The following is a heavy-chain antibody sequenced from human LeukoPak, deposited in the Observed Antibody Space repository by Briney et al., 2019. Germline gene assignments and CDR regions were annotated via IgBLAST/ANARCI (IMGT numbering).Heavy chain of an antibody. CDR2: IYYSGST. J-gene: IGHJ4*02. CDR3: ARHPICSGGSCVLGYFDY. CDR1: GGSISSSSYY. D-gene: IGHD2-15*01. V-gene: IGHV4-39*01. Sequence: PSETLPLTCTVSGGSISSSSYYWGWIRQPPGKGLEWIGSIYYSGSTYYNPSLKSRVTISVDTSKNQFSLKLSSVTAADTAVYYCARHPICSGGSCVLGYFDYWGQGTLVTVSS.